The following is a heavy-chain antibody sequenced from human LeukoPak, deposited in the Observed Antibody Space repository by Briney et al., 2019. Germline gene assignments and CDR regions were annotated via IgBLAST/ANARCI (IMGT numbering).Heavy chain of an antibody. CDR3: ARDREVYNWFDP. J-gene: IGHJ5*02. CDR1: GGTFSSYA. V-gene: IGHV1-69*13. Sequence: SVKVSCKASGGTFSSYAISWVRQAPGQGLEWMGGIIPIFGTANYAQKFQGRVTITADESTSTAYMELSSLRSEDTAVYYCARDREVYNWFDPWGQGTLVTVSS. CDR2: IIPIFGTA. D-gene: IGHD1-26*01.